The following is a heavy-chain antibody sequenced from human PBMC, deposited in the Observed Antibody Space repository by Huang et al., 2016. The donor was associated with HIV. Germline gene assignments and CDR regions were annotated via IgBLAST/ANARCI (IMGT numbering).Heavy chain of an antibody. V-gene: IGHV4-34*01. CDR2: VNHSEST. J-gene: IGHJ6*03. CDR1: GGSFSGYY. Sequence: QVQLQQWGAGLLRPSETLSLTCAVYGGSFSGYYGTWLSQPPGKGLEGIGEVNHSESTNYNPSLKSRGTISVDTSRNQFSLTLTSVTAADTAVYYCARGQGGYYYYYMDVWGKGTTVTVSS. CDR3: ARGQGGYYYYYMDV.